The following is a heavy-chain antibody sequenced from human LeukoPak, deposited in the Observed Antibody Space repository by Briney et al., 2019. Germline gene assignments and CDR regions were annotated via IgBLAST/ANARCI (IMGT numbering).Heavy chain of an antibody. Sequence: PSETLSLTCTVSGGSISSSSYYWGWIRQPPGKGLEWIGSIYYSGSTYYNPSLKSRVTISVDTSKNQFSLKLSSVTAADTSVYYCARQPSSGWLYNWFDPWGQGTLVTVSP. D-gene: IGHD6-19*01. CDR2: IYYSGST. CDR1: GGSISSSSYY. J-gene: IGHJ5*02. V-gene: IGHV4-39*01. CDR3: ARQPSSGWLYNWFDP.